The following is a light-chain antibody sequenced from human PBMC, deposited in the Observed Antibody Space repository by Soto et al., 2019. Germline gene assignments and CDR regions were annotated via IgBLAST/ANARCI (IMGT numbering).Light chain of an antibody. V-gene: IGLV2-23*01. J-gene: IGLJ2*01. CDR2: EGG. CDR1: SSDVGSYNL. CDR3: CSYAGSSTVV. Sequence: QSALTQPASVSGSPGQSITISCTGTSSDVGSYNLVSWYQQHPGKAPKLMIYEGGKRPSGVSNRFSGSKSGNTASLTISGLQAEDEADYYCCSYAGSSTVVFGGGTKVTV.